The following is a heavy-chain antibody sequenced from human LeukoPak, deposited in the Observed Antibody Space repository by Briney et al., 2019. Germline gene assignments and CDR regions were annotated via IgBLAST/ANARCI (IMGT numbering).Heavy chain of an antibody. J-gene: IGHJ4*02. CDR1: GGTFSSYA. V-gene: IGHV1-69*06. CDR2: IIPIFGTA. Sequence: GASVKVSCKASGGTFSSYAISWVRQAPGQGLEWMGGIIPIFGTANYAQKFQGRVTITADKSTSTAYMELSSLRSEDTAVYYCARDRRWHSSSSGPTQNWGQGTLVTVSS. D-gene: IGHD6-6*01. CDR3: ARDRRWHSSSSGPTQN.